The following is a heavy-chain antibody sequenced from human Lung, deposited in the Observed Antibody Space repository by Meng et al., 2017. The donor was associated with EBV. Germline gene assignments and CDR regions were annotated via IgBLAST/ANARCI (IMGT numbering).Heavy chain of an antibody. CDR2: INSDGTTT. D-gene: IGHD3-9*01. CDR1: GFTFSRSW. V-gene: IGHV3-74*01. J-gene: IGHJ4*02. Sequence: VQLGEAGGGLVQPGGSLRPSCAASGFTFSRSWMQWVRQAPGKGLVWVSRINSDGTTTTYADSVKGRFTISRDNARNTLYLQMNSLTAEDTGVYYCVRVDMGWGQGTLVTVSS. CDR3: VRVDMG.